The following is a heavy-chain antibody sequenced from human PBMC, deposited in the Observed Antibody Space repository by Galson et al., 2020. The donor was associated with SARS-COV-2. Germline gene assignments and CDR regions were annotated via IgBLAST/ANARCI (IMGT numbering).Heavy chain of an antibody. CDR2: IYYSGST. J-gene: IGHJ6*02. V-gene: IGHV4-61*01. CDR3: ARENFALSYYYGIDV. CDR1: GGSVSSGSYY. Sequence: PSETLSLTCTVSGGSVSSGSYYWSWIRQPPGKGLEWIGNIYYSGSTNYNSSLKSRVTISVDTSKNQFSLKLSSVTAADTAVYYCARENFALSYYYGIDVWGQGTTVTVSS.